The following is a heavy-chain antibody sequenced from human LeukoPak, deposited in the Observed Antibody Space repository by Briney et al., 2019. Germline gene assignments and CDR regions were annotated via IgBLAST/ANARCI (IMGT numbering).Heavy chain of an antibody. V-gene: IGHV3-53*05. J-gene: IGHJ6*03. CDR2: IYSGGST. D-gene: IGHD6-6*01. Sequence: GGSLRLSCAASGFTVSSNYMSWVRQAPGKGLEWVSVIYSGGSTYYADSVKGRFTISRDNSKNTLYLQMNSLRAEDTAVYYCAKVRASSSSSIRDYYYYMDVWGKGTTVTVSS. CDR1: GFTVSSNY. CDR3: AKVRASSSSSIRDYYYYMDV.